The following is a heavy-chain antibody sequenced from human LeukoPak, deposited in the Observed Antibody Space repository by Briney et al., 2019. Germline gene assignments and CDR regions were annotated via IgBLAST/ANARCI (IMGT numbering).Heavy chain of an antibody. Sequence: PSETLSLTCTVSGGSISSYYWSWIRQPPGKGLEWIGYIYTSGSTNYNPSLKSRFTISVDTSKNQFSLKLSSVTAADTAVYYFARSDIYCSSTTCYTEDANWFDPWGQGTLATVSS. CDR2: IYTSGST. D-gene: IGHD2-2*02. V-gene: IGHV4-4*09. CDR1: GGSISSYY. J-gene: IGHJ5*02. CDR3: ARSDIYCSSTTCYTEDANWFDP.